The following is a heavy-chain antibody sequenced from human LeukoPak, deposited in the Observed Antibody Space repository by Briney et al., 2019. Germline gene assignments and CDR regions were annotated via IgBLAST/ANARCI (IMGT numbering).Heavy chain of an antibody. CDR1: GFTFSSYA. Sequence: GGSLRLSCAASGFTFSSYAMHWVRQAPGKGLEWVAVISYDGSNKYYADSVKGRFTISRGNAKNTLYLQMNSLRAEDTAVYYCAREPSNWGSDYWGQGTLVTVS. J-gene: IGHJ4*02. CDR3: AREPSNWGSDY. V-gene: IGHV3-30-3*01. D-gene: IGHD7-27*01. CDR2: ISYDGSNK.